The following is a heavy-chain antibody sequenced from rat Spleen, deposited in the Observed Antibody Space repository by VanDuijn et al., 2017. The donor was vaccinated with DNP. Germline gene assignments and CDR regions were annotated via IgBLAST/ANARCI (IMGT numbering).Heavy chain of an antibody. CDR2: ISTGGGIT. V-gene: IGHV5S13*01. CDR1: GFTFSNHG. Sequence: EVQLVESGGGLVQPGRSLTLSCAVSGFTFSNHGMAWVRQAPTKGLEWVASISTGGGITYYRDSVKGRFTISRDDAKNTQYLQMDSLRSEDTATYYCARHEDYSSYIYGFAYWGQGVMVTVSS. D-gene: IGHD1-2*01. J-gene: IGHJ2*01. CDR3: ARHEDYSSYIYGFAY.